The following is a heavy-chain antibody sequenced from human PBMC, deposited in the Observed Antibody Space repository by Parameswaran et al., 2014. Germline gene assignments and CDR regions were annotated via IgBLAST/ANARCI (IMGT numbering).Heavy chain of an antibody. V-gene: IGHV7-4-1*02. CDR3: AREGGYCSSTSCYSRYYYGMDV. Sequence: WVRQAPGQGLEWMGWINTNTGNPTYAQGFTGRFVFSLDTSVSTAYLQISSLKAEDTAVYYCAREGGYCSSTSCYSRYYYGMDVWGQGTTVTVSS. J-gene: IGHJ6*02. CDR2: INTNTGNP. D-gene: IGHD2-2*01.